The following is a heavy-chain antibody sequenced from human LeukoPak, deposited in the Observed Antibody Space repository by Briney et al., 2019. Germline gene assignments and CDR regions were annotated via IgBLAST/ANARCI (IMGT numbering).Heavy chain of an antibody. J-gene: IGHJ4*02. D-gene: IGHD6-19*01. CDR3: ARAAVARAAFDY. CDR2: INPNSGGT. CDR1: GYTFTGYY. V-gene: IGHV1-2*06. Sequence: ASVKVSCKASGYTFTGYYMHWVRQAPGQGLEWMGRINPNSGGTNYAQKFQGRVTMTRDTSIGTAYMELSRLRSDDTAVYYCARAAVARAAFDYWGQGTLVTVSS.